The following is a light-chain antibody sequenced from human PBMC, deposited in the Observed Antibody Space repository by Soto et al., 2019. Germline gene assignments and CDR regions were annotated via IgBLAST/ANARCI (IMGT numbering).Light chain of an antibody. Sequence: QSVLTQPASVSGSPGQSITISCTGTSSDVGGYHYVSWYQQHPGKAPKLIVSEVSNRPAGVSDRFTGSKSGNTASLTISGLQAEDEADYYCSSYTSSNTRVVGGGTKLTV. CDR2: EVS. J-gene: IGLJ3*02. V-gene: IGLV2-14*01. CDR1: SSDVGGYHY. CDR3: SSYTSSNTRV.